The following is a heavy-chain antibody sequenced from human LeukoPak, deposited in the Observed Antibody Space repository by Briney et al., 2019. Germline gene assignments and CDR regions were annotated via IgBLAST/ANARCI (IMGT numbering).Heavy chain of an antibody. Sequence: SETLSLTCTVSGGSISSYYWSWIRQPPGKGLEWIGYIYYSGSTNYNPSLKSRVTISVDTFKNQFSLKLSSVTAADTAVYYCARESATEPTYYFDYWGQGTLVTVSS. V-gene: IGHV4-59*01. CDR2: IYYSGST. J-gene: IGHJ4*02. CDR1: GGSISSYY. CDR3: ARESATEPTYYFDY. D-gene: IGHD6-25*01.